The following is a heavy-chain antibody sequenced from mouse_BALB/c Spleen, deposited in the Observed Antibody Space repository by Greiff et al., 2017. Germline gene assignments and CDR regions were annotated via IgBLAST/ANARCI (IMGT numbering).Heavy chain of an antibody. V-gene: IGHV5-17*02. Sequence: EVQVVESGGGLVQPGGSRKLSCAASGFTFSSFGMHWVRQAPEKGLEWVAYISSGSSTIYYADTVKGRFTISRDNPKNTLFLQMTSLRSEDTAMYYCARRSNVFAMDYWGQGTSVTVSS. J-gene: IGHJ4*01. CDR3: ARRSNVFAMDY. CDR1: GFTFSSFG. CDR2: ISSGSSTI.